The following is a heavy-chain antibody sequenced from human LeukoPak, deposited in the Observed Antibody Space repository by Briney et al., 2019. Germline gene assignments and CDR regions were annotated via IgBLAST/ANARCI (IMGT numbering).Heavy chain of an antibody. CDR2: VSHSGTT. Sequence: SETLSLNCGVSGYSISSGYYWGWIRQPPGKGLEWIGSVSHSGTTFYNLSLKSRVTISVDTSKNDFSLNLTSVTAADTAVYYCAREFLTGYRPRYFDYWGQGTLVTVSS. CDR1: GYSISSGYY. D-gene: IGHD3-9*01. J-gene: IGHJ4*02. CDR3: AREFLTGYRPRYFDY. V-gene: IGHV4-38-2*01.